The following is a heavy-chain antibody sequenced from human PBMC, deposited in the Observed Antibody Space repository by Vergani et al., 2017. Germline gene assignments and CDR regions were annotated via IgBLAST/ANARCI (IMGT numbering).Heavy chain of an antibody. Sequence: QVQLQESGPGLVKSSETLSLTCSVSFDSIRNLYCNWIRQPPGRGLEWIGSIHYSENTNYNPSLKTRVTISVDTSKNQFSLTLTSVTAADTAVYYCARSRIYYGAGSTDYWGQGTLVTVSS. CDR2: IHYSENT. CDR1: FDSIRNLY. D-gene: IGHD3-10*01. V-gene: IGHV4-59*11. J-gene: IGHJ4*02. CDR3: ARSRIYYGAGSTDY.